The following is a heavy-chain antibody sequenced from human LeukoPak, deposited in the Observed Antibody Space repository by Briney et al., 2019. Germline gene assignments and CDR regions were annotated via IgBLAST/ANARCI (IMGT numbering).Heavy chain of an antibody. CDR1: GYTLTELA. V-gene: IGHV1-24*01. D-gene: IGHD2-2*01. J-gene: IGHJ4*02. CDR3: ARARWSVVPAACNFDY. CDR2: FDPEDGES. Sequence: ASVRVSCKVSGYTLTELAMHWVRQAPGKGLEWMGGFDPEDGESIYAQKFQGRLTMTEDTSTDTAYMELSSLRSEDTAVYYCARARWSVVPAACNFDYWGQGTLVTVSS.